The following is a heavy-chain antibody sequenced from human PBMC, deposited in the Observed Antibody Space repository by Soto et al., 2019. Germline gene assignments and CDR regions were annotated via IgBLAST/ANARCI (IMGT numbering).Heavy chain of an antibody. CDR3: ARGTQQRAHEQQPLDP. Sequence: PSETLSLTCAVSGGSFTSYYWTWIRQPPEKGLEWIGEITHRGSTNYNPSLKSRVTMSVDTSKNQFSLKLTSVTAADTAVYFCARGTQQRAHEQQPLDPWGQGTLVTVSS. CDR1: GGSFTSYY. J-gene: IGHJ5*02. V-gene: IGHV4-34*01. CDR2: ITHRGST. D-gene: IGHD6-25*01.